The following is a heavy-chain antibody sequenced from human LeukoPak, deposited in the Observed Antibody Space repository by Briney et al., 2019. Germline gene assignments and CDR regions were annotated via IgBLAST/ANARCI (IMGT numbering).Heavy chain of an antibody. CDR2: ISDSGGRT. D-gene: IGHD3-22*01. Sequence: GGSLILSCAVSGITLSNYGMSWVRQAPGKGLEWVAGISDSGGRTNYADSVKGRFTISRDNPKNTLYLQMNSLRAEDTAVYFCAKRGVVIRVILVGFHKEAYYFDSWGQGALVTVSS. CDR1: GITLSNYG. V-gene: IGHV3-23*01. CDR3: AKRGVVIRVILVGFHKEAYYFDS. J-gene: IGHJ4*02.